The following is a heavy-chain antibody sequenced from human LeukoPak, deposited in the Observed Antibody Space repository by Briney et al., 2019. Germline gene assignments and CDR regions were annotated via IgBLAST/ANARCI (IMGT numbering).Heavy chain of an antibody. CDR2: ISYDGSNK. D-gene: IGHD1/OR15-1a*01. Sequence: PGGSLRLSCAASGFTFNNFGMHWVRQAPGKGLEWVAVISYDGSNKYYADSVKGRFTISRDNSKNTLYLQMNSLRAEDTAVYYCAKDRNKGAFDIWGQGTMVTVSS. CDR1: GFTFNNFG. J-gene: IGHJ3*02. CDR3: AKDRNKGAFDI. V-gene: IGHV3-30*18.